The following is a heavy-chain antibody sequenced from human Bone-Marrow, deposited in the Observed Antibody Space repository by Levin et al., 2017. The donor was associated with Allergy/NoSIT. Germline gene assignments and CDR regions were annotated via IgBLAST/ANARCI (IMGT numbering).Heavy chain of an antibody. J-gene: IGHJ4*02. V-gene: IGHV4-30-4*01. CDR3: ARGGGSPYSFDY. CDR2: IYFSGSS. D-gene: IGHD2-15*01. CDR1: GGSLVGGDYY. Sequence: SQTLSLTCTVSGGSLVGGDYYWSWIRQPPGKGLEWIGYIYFSGSSDYNPSLKSRVIISEDTSKNQFSLKVTSVTAADTAVYYCARGGGSPYSFDYWGQGALVTVSS.